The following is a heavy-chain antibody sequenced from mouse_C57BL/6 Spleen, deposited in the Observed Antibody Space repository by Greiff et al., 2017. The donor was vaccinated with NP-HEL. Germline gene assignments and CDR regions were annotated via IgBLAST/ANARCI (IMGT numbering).Heavy chain of an antibody. CDR3: ARRGYYSNAGYAKDY. CDR1: GYAFSSYW. J-gene: IGHJ4*01. Sequence: QVQLQQSGAELVKPGASVKISCKASGYAFSSYWMNWVKQRPGKGLEWIGQIYPGDGDTNYNGKFKGKATLTADKSSSTAYMQLSSLTSEDSAVDFCARRGYYSNAGYAKDYWGQGTSVTVSS. D-gene: IGHD2-5*01. CDR2: IYPGDGDT. V-gene: IGHV1-80*01.